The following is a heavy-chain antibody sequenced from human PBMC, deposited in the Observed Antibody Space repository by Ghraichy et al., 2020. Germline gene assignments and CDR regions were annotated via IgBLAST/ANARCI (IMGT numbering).Heavy chain of an antibody. CDR3: AMGSSGYYDSVYYYYYMDV. V-gene: IGHV1-69*06. Sequence: SVKVSCKASGGTFSSYAISWVRQAPGQGLEWMGGIIPIFGTANYAQKFQGRVTITADKSTSTAYMELSSLRSEDTAVYYCAMGSSGYYDSVYYYYYMDVWGKGTTVTVSS. D-gene: IGHD3-22*01. CDR1: GGTFSSYA. CDR2: IIPIFGTA. J-gene: IGHJ6*03.